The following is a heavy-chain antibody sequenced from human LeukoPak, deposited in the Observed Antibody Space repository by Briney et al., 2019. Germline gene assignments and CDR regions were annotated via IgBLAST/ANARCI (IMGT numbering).Heavy chain of an antibody. V-gene: IGHV3-21*01. Sequence: PGGSLRLSCAASGFNFSSYSMNWVRQAPGKGLEGVSSISSSSSYIYYADSVKGRFTISRDNAKNSLYLLMNSLRAEDTAVYYCARDDCSSTSCYKEGDFDYWGQGTLVTVSS. CDR1: GFNFSSYS. J-gene: IGHJ4*02. CDR2: ISSSSSYI. CDR3: ARDDCSSTSCYKEGDFDY. D-gene: IGHD2-2*02.